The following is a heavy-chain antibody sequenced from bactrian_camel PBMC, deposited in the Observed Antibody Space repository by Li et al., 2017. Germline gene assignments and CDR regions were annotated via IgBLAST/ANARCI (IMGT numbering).Heavy chain of an antibody. V-gene: IGHV3S44*01. CDR1: GYTVSTYC. CDR2: IDGDGGT. J-gene: IGHJ4*01. Sequence: VQLVESGGGSVQAGGSLRLSCAASGYTVSTYCMGWFRQAPGKEREGVARIDGDGGTRYVDSVKGRSTISKIVANNTLCLHLNNLKVEDTAMYYCAAALTSGNPKGQGTQVTVS.